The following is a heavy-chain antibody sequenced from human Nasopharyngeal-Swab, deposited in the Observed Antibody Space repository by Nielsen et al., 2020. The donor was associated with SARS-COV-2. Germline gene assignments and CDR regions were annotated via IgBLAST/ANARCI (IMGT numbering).Heavy chain of an antibody. CDR1: GFTFSSYT. J-gene: IGHJ6*03. Sequence: GGSLRLSCAASGFTFSSYTINWVRQAPGKGLEWVSSIIISSSYIYYADSVKGRFTISRDNAKKSLYLQMNSLRAEDTAVYYCARDSPIVDYVPNYYYYMDVWGKGTTVTVSS. CDR2: IIISSSYI. D-gene: IGHD3-16*01. CDR3: ARDSPIVDYVPNYYYYMDV. V-gene: IGHV3-21*01.